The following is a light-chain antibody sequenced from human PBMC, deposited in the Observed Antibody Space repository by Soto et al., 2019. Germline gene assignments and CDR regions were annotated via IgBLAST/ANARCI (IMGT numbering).Light chain of an antibody. Sequence: NQSSFSLSATKKKKVPITCRASQSISSYLNWYQQKPGKAPKLLIYAASSLQSGVPSRFSGSGSGTDFTLTISSLQPEDFATYYCQQSYSTPITFGQGTRLEI. CDR3: QQSYSTPIT. J-gene: IGKJ5*01. CDR1: QSISSY. CDR2: AAS. V-gene: IGKV1-39*01.